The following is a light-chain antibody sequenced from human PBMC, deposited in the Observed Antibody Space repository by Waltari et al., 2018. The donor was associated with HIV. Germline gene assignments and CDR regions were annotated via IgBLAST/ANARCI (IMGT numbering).Light chain of an antibody. CDR2: DAS. J-gene: IGKJ5*01. CDR1: QSVDSY. CDR3: QQRRSWPIT. V-gene: IGKV3-11*01. Sequence: EILLTQSPGTLSLSPGERATLSCRASQSVDSYLAWYQQKPGQAPRLLIFDASNRGTGIPARFSGSGSGTDFTLTITSLEPEDFAVYYWQQRRSWPITFGQGTRLEIK.